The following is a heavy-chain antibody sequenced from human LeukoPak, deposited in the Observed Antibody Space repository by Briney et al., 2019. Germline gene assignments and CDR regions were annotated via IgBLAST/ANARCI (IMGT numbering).Heavy chain of an antibody. CDR2: INSDSGGT. J-gene: IGHJ4*02. CDR1: GYTFTFYY. Sequence: ASVKVSFKASGYTFTFYYIDWVRQAPGQGLEWMGWINSDSGGTNYAQKFQGRVTMTRDTSTSTAYMELSSLRSDDTAFYYCARDTITVTTPYFDYWGQGTLVTVPS. D-gene: IGHD4-17*01. V-gene: IGHV1-2*02. CDR3: ARDTITVTTPYFDY.